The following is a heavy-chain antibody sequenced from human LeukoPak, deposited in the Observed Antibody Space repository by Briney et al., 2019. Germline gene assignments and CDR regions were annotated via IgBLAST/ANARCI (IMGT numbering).Heavy chain of an antibody. Sequence: SETLSLTCTVSGGSISNYYWSWIRQPPGKGLEWIGHFYYSGSTYYNPSLKSRVTISVDTSKNQFSLKLSSVTAADTAVYYCARGVGATFDHWGQGTLVTVSS. CDR2: FYYSGST. J-gene: IGHJ4*02. V-gene: IGHV4-59*12. CDR3: ARGVGATFDH. CDR1: GGSISNYY. D-gene: IGHD1-26*01.